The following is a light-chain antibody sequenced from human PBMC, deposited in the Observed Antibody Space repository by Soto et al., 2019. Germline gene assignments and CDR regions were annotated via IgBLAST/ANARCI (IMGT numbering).Light chain of an antibody. V-gene: IGKV3-20*01. J-gene: IGKJ3*01. CDR2: GAS. CDR1: QSVSSSY. Sequence: EIVLTQSPGTLSLSPGERATLSCRASQSVSSSYLAWYQQKPGQAPRLLIYGASSRATGIPDRFSGSGSGTDFALTISRLEPEDFAVYYGHQYCSSPPIFTFGPGTKVDIK. CDR3: HQYCSSPPIFT.